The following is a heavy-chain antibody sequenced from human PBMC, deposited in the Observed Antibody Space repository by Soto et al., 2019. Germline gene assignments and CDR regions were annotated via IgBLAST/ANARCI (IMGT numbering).Heavy chain of an antibody. V-gene: IGHV5-51*01. Sequence: GESLKISCKASGYSFTTNCIGWVRQMPGKGLEWMGLIYPSDSDTRYSPSFQGQVTISADKSISTAYLQWSSLKASDTAMYYCARPHSSGWPDAFDIWGQGTMVTVSS. D-gene: IGHD6-19*01. CDR1: GYSFTTNC. CDR2: IYPSDSDT. CDR3: ARPHSSGWPDAFDI. J-gene: IGHJ3*02.